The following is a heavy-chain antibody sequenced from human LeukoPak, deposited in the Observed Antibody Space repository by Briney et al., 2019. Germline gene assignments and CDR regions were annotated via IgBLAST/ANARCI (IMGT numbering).Heavy chain of an antibody. Sequence: GGSLRLSCAASGFTFSSYAMSWVRQAPGKGLEWVSAISGSGGSTYYADSVKGRFTISRDNSNNTLYLQMNSLRAEDTAVYYCAKDSIPIGIAAAGLDYWGQGTLVTVSS. V-gene: IGHV3-23*01. CDR2: ISGSGGST. D-gene: IGHD6-13*01. CDR1: GFTFSSYA. J-gene: IGHJ4*02. CDR3: AKDSIPIGIAAAGLDY.